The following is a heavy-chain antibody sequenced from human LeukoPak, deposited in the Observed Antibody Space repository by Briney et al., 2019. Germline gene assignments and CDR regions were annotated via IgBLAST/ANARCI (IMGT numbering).Heavy chain of an antibody. V-gene: IGHV4-34*01. CDR1: GGSFSGYY. Sequence: TSETLSLTCAVYGGSFSGYYWSWIRQPLGKGLEWIGEINHSGSTNYNPSLKSRVTISVDTSKNQFSLKLSSVTAADTAVYYCARGPSGMDVWGQGTTVTVSS. CDR3: ARGPSGMDV. CDR2: INHSGST. J-gene: IGHJ6*02.